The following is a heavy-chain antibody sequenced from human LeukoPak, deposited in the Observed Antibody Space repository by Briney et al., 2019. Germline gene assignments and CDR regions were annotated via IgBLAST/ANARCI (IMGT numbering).Heavy chain of an antibody. D-gene: IGHD3-3*01. CDR1: GFTFSSSW. Sequence: GGSLRLSCAASGFTFSSSWMHWVRQAPGKGLVWVSRINSDGSSTNYADSVKGRFTISRNNAQNTLYLQMNCLRAEDTAVYYCAREGRGGYYGFDYWGQGTLVTVSS. CDR3: AREGRGGYYGFDY. CDR2: INSDGSST. V-gene: IGHV3-74*01. J-gene: IGHJ4*02.